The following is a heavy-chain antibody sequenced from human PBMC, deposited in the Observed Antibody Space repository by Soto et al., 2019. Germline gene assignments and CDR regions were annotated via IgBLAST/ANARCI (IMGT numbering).Heavy chain of an antibody. CDR3: ARGGSSYYDSSGYFDY. CDR1: GYTFTNYA. D-gene: IGHD3-22*01. V-gene: IGHV1-18*01. CDR2: ISAYNGNT. Sequence: ASVKVSCKASGYTFTNYAMHWVRQAPGQGLEWMGWISAYNGNTNYAQKLQGRVTTTTDTSTSTAYMELRSLRSDDTAVFYCARGGSSYYDSSGYFDYWGQGTLVTVSS. J-gene: IGHJ4*02.